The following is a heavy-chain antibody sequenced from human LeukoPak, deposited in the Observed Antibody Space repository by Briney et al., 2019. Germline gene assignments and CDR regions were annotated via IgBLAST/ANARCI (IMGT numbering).Heavy chain of an antibody. Sequence: SETLSLTCAVYGGSFTGHHWNWIRQSAGKGLEWIGEVNHRGTTNYNPSLKSRVTISVDTSKNQFFLKLTSVTAADTAVYYCARDPTMVVTLPYYFDFWGQGTLVTVSS. CDR3: ARDPTMVVTLPYYFDF. J-gene: IGHJ4*02. D-gene: IGHD4-23*01. CDR1: GGSFTGHH. V-gene: IGHV4-34*01. CDR2: VNHRGTT.